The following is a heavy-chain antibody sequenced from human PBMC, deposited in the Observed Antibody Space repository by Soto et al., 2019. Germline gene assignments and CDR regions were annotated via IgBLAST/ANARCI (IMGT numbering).Heavy chain of an antibody. Sequence: ASVKVSCKASGYTFTSYGISWVRQAPGQGLEWMGWISAYNGNTNYAQKLQGRVTMTTDTSTSTAYMELRSLRSDDTAVYYCARGGTTHILRFLEWTTNDFDYWGQGTLVTVSS. D-gene: IGHD3-3*01. CDR1: GYTFTSYG. CDR3: ARGGTTHILRFLEWTTNDFDY. J-gene: IGHJ4*02. V-gene: IGHV1-18*04. CDR2: ISAYNGNT.